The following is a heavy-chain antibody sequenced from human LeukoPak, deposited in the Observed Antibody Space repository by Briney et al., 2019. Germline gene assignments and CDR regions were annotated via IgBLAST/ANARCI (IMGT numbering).Heavy chain of an antibody. CDR2: ISWNSGSI. Sequence: PGRSLRLSCAASGFMFDDSAMHWVRQAPGKGLDWVSGISWNSGSIGYADSVKGRFTISRDNAKKSLYLQMNSLRPEDMALYYCAKGYSSAWYVGGDYFDYWGQGTLVTVSA. CDR3: AKGYSSAWYVGGDYFDY. D-gene: IGHD6-13*01. V-gene: IGHV3-9*03. J-gene: IGHJ4*02. CDR1: GFMFDDSA.